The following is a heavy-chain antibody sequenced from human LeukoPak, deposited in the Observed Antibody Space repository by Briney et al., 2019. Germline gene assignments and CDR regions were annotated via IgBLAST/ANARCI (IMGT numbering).Heavy chain of an antibody. D-gene: IGHD6-13*01. CDR2: INPDGNKK. V-gene: IGHV3-7*04. CDR3: AKDGSSSWYGEFDY. Sequence: GGSLRLSCAVSGLTFSSSWMDWVRQAPGKGLEWVASINPDGNKKYSADSVKGRFTISRDNAENSLYLQMNSLRGDDTAMYYCAKDGSSSWYGEFDYWGQGTLVTVSS. J-gene: IGHJ4*02. CDR1: GLTFSSSW.